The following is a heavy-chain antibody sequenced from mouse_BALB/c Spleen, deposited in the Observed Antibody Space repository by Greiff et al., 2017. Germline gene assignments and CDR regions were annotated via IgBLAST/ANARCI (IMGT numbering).Heavy chain of an antibody. CDR2: ISSGGSYT. Sequence: EVKLVESGGGLVKPGGSLKLSCAASGFTFSSYTMSWVRQTPEKRLEWVATISSGGSYTYYPDSVKGRFTISRDNAKNTLYLQMSSLKSEDTAMYYCTRDGYYPYYAMDYWGQGTSVTVSS. CDR3: TRDGYYPYYAMDY. J-gene: IGHJ4*01. CDR1: GFTFSSYT. D-gene: IGHD2-3*01. V-gene: IGHV5-6-4*01.